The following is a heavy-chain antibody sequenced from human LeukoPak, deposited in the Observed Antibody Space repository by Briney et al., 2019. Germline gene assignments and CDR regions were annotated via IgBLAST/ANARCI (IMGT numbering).Heavy chain of an antibody. J-gene: IGHJ5*02. CDR3: AGRPRYIAVAGIGWFDP. CDR2: IYTSGST. D-gene: IGHD6-19*01. CDR1: GGSISSYY. V-gene: IGHV4-4*07. Sequence: SETLSLTCTVSGGSISSYYWSWIRQPAGKGLEWIGRIYTSGSTNYNPSLKSRVTMSVDTSKNQFSLKLSSVTAADTAVYYCAGRPRYIAVAGIGWFDPWGQGTLVTVS.